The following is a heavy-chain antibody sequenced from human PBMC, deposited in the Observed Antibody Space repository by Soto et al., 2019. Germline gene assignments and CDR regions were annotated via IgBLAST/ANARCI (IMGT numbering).Heavy chain of an antibody. CDR3: ARGSGWYSGPPDN. D-gene: IGHD6-19*01. J-gene: IGHJ4*02. V-gene: IGHV3-11*06. CDR1: GFTFSDYY. Sequence: QVQLVESGGGLVKPGGSLRLSCAASGFTFSDYYMSWIRQAPGKGLEWVSYISSSSSYTDYADSVKGRFIISRDNPKNSLYLQMNSLRGEDTAVYYCARGSGWYSGPPDNWGQGTLVTVSS. CDR2: ISSSSSYT.